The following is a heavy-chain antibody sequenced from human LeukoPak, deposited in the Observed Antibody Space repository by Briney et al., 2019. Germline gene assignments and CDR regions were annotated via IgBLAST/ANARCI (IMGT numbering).Heavy chain of an antibody. D-gene: IGHD3-22*01. CDR2: IYHSGST. CDR1: GGSISSSNW. CDR3: ARSSPLHYYDSPGGAFDI. V-gene: IGHV4-4*02. Sequence: PSETLSLTCAVSGGSISSSNWWSWVRQPPGKGLEWIGEIYHSGSTNYNPSLKSRVTISVDKSKNQFSLKLSSVTAADSAVYYCARSSPLHYYDSPGGAFDIWGQGTMVTVSS. J-gene: IGHJ3*02.